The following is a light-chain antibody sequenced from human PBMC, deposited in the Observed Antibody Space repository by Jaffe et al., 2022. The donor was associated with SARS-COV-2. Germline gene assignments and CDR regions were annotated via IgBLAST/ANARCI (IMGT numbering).Light chain of an antibody. CDR3: AAWDDSLDARV. CDR2: TNN. CDR1: SSNIGSNS. Sequence: QSVLTQAPSASGTPGQRVAISCSGSSSNIGSNSVNWYQQLPGTAPKLLIYTNNQRPSGVPDRFSGSKSGTSASLAISGLQSEDEADYYCAAWDDSLDARVFGGGTKLTVL. V-gene: IGLV1-44*01. J-gene: IGLJ3*02.